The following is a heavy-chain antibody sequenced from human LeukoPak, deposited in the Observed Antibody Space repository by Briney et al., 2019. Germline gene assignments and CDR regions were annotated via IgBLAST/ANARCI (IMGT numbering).Heavy chain of an antibody. CDR3: ARDGRNYGDYVEYFQH. V-gene: IGHV1-69*05. Sequence: SVKVSCKASGGTFSSYAISWVRQAPGQGLEWMGGIIPIFGTANYAQKFQGRVTITTDESTSTAYMELSSLRSEDTAVYYCARDGRNYGDYVEYFQHWGQGTLVTVSS. D-gene: IGHD4-17*01. CDR2: IIPIFGTA. CDR1: GGTFSSYA. J-gene: IGHJ1*01.